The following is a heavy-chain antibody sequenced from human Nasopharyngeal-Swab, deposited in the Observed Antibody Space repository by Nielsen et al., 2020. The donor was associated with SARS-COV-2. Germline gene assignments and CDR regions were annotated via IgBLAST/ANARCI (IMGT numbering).Heavy chain of an antibody. Sequence: SQTLSLTCAISGDSVSSHRAGWNWIRQSPSRGLEWLGRTLYRSKWYNDYAESVKSRIAVNPDTSKNQFSLQLNSVTPEDTAVYYCARGRDFSFDSWGQGTLVTDSS. CDR2: TLYRSKWYN. V-gene: IGHV6-1*01. J-gene: IGHJ4*02. CDR3: ARGRDFSFDS. CDR1: GDSVSSHRAG. D-gene: IGHD3-3*01.